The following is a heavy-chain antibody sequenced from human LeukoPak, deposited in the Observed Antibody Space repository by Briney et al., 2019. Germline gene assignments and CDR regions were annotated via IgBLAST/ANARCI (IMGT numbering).Heavy chain of an antibody. CDR3: AIRKGYWFDP. J-gene: IGHJ5*02. CDR1: GGSISSSSYY. Sequence: SETLSLTXTASGGSISSSSYYWGWIRQPPGKGLEWIGSIYYSGSTYYNPSLKSRVTISVDTSKNQFSLKLSSVTAADTAVYYCAIRKGYWFDPWGQGTLVTVSS. CDR2: IYYSGST. V-gene: IGHV4-39*01. D-gene: IGHD1-14*01.